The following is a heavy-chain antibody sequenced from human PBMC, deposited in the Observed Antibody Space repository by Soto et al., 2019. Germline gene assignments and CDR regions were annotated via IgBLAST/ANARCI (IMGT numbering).Heavy chain of an antibody. CDR3: AKAPRDNVYCSGGSCYSILAGLTGAFDI. J-gene: IGHJ3*02. CDR1: GFTFDDYA. CDR2: ISWNSGSI. D-gene: IGHD2-15*01. V-gene: IGHV3-9*01. Sequence: EVQLVESGGGLVQPGRSLRLSCAASGFTFDDYAMHWVRQAPGKGLEWVSGISWNSGSIGYADSVKGRFTISRDNAKNSLYLQMNSLRAEDTALYYCAKAPRDNVYCSGGSCYSILAGLTGAFDIWGQGTMVTVSS.